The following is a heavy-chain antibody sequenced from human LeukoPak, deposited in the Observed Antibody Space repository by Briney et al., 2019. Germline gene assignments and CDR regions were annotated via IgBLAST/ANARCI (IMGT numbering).Heavy chain of an antibody. CDR1: GFTFSSYA. CDR2: INSGGST. D-gene: IGHD2-15*01. Sequence: GGSLRLSCAASGFTFSSYAMSWVRQAPGKGLEWVSGINSGGSTNYADSVKGRFTISRDNSKNTLYLQMNSLRAEDTAIYYCAKSGLNRFDYWGQGTLVTVSS. CDR3: AKSGLNRFDY. V-gene: IGHV3-23*01. J-gene: IGHJ4*02.